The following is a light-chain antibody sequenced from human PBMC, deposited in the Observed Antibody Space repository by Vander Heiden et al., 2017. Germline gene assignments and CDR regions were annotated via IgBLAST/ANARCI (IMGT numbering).Light chain of an antibody. J-gene: IGKJ4*01. CDR2: GAS. CDR3: QQYNNWPPRVT. CDR1: QSVSSN. V-gene: IGKV3-15*01. Sequence: EMTQSGGTLSVSPGEAATLSCRASQSVSSNLAWYQQKPCQAPRLLISGASPRATGIPARFSGSGSGTAFTLTISSLQSEDFAVYYCQQYNNWPPRVTFGGGTKVEIK.